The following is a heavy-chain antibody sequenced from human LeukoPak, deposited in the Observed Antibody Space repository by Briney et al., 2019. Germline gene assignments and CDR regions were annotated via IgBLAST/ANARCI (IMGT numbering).Heavy chain of an antibody. CDR2: IYYSGST. V-gene: IGHV4-39*01. CDR3: ARQSHPRGYFDY. D-gene: IGHD3-10*01. J-gene: IGHJ4*02. Sequence: SETLSLTCTVSGGSLSNSNYYWGWIRQPPEKELEWIGSIYYSGSTFYRASLKSRATISADTSKNQFSLKLNSVTAADTAVYYCARQSHPRGYFDYWGQGTLVTVSS. CDR1: GGSLSNSNYY.